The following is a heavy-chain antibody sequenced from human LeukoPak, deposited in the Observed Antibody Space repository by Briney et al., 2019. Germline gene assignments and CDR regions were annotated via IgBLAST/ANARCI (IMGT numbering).Heavy chain of an antibody. V-gene: IGHV5-51*01. CDR1: GYRFTSYW. CDR2: IYPSDSDA. J-gene: IGHJ4*02. Sequence: GESLKISCKASGYRFTSYWIGWVRQLPGKGLEWVGIIYPSDSDARYSPSFQGQVTISADKSINTAYLQWSSLKASDTAMYYCARRNYDILTGYYNDYFDYWGQGTLVTVSS. CDR3: ARRNYDILTGYYNDYFDY. D-gene: IGHD3-9*01.